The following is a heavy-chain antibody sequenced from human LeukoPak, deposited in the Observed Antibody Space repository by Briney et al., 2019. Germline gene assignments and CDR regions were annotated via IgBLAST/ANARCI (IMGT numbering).Heavy chain of an antibody. D-gene: IGHD2-21*01. J-gene: IGHJ4*02. CDR1: GYTSTGYY. V-gene: IGHV1-2*02. CDR2: INPNSGGT. Sequence: ASVKVSCKASGYTSTGYYMHRVRQAPGQGLEWGGWINPNSGGTNYAQKFQGRVTMTRDTSISTAYMELSRLRSDDTAVYYCASRWGLDETGDYWGQGTLVTVSS. CDR3: ASRWGLDETGDY.